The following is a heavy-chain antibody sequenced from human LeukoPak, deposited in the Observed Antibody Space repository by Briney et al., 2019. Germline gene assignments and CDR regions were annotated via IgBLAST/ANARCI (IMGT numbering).Heavy chain of an antibody. J-gene: IGHJ5*02. Sequence: PSETLSLTCAVYGGSFSGYYWSWIRQPPGKGLEWIGYIYYSGSTNYNPSLKSRVTISVDTSKNQFSLKLSSVAAADTAVYYCARLPYIGWFDPWGQGTLVTVSS. CDR1: GGSFSGYY. V-gene: IGHV4-59*08. CDR2: IYYSGST. CDR3: ARLPYIGWFDP. D-gene: IGHD5-12*01.